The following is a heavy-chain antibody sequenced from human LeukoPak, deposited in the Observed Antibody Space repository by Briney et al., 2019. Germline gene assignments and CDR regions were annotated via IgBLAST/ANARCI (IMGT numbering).Heavy chain of an antibody. J-gene: IGHJ4*02. CDR1: GFTFNDYY. CDR2: IGYIGNNI. Sequence: GGSLRLSCAASGFTFNDYYMTWVRQAPGKGLEWVSHIGYIGNNIYYADFVKGRFTISRDNAKNSLYLQMNSLRAEDTAVYYCAATNYYDSMYWGQGTLVTVSS. D-gene: IGHD3-22*01. V-gene: IGHV3-11*01. CDR3: AATNYYDSMY.